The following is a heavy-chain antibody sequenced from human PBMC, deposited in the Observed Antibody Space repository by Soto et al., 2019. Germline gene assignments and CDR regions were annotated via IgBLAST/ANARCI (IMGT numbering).Heavy chain of an antibody. Sequence: SVKVSCKASGYTFTSHDINWVRQATGQGLEWMGWMNPNSGNTGYAQKFQGRVTMTRNTSISTAYMELSSLRSEDTAVYYCARGSEYYDSSGPIAAFDYWGQGTLVTVSS. CDR2: MNPNSGNT. CDR3: ARGSEYYDSSGPIAAFDY. J-gene: IGHJ4*02. CDR1: GYTFTSHD. V-gene: IGHV1-8*01. D-gene: IGHD3-22*01.